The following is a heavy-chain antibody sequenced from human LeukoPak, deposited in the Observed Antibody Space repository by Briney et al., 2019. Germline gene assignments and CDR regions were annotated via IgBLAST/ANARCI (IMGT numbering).Heavy chain of an antibody. CDR2: ISSSSSYI. Sequence: GGSLRLSCAASGFTFSSYSVNWVRQAPGKGLEWVSSISSSSSYIYYADSVKGRFTISRDNAKNSLYLQMNSLRAEDTAVYYCARDKQQLINDYWGQGTLVTVSS. J-gene: IGHJ4*02. D-gene: IGHD6-13*01. V-gene: IGHV3-21*01. CDR1: GFTFSSYS. CDR3: ARDKQQLINDY.